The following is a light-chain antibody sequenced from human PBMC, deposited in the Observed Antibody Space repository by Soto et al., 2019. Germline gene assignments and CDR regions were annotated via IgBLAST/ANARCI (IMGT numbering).Light chain of an antibody. CDR1: TGPVSSSSY. J-gene: IGLJ2*01. V-gene: IGLV7-43*01. CDR2: DTS. CDR3: LLFIAGSQV. Sequence: QTVVTQEPSLTVSPGATVTLTCASNTGPVSSSSYPNWFQQKPGQAPRPLIHDTSKKHSWTPARFSGSVHGGKAALTVSGVQPEDEAEYFCLLFIAGSQVFGGGTKLTVL.